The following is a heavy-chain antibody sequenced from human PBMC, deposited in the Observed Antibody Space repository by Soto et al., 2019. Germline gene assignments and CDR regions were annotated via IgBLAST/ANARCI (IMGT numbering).Heavy chain of an antibody. CDR2: IYYSGST. CDR3: AREVLSSSSQGPLYYGMDV. J-gene: IGHJ6*02. CDR1: GGSISSGGYY. V-gene: IGHV4-31*03. Sequence: LSLTCTVSGGSISSGGYYWSWIRQHPGKGLEWIGYIYYSGSTYYNPSLKSRVTISVDTSKNQFSLKLSSVTAADTAVYYCAREVLSSSSQGPLYYGMDVWGQGTTVTVSS. D-gene: IGHD6-6*01.